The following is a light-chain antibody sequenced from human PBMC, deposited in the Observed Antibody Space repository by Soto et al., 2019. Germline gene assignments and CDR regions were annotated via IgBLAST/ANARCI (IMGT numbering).Light chain of an antibody. CDR3: QQNGRSPT. J-gene: IGKJ3*01. CDR2: DAV. Sequence: EIVLTQSPGTLSLSPGERATLSCRASRPVVRQYIAWYHQKPGQAPRLLIHDAVSRATGIPDRFSGSDSASGTDFTLFINRLEPDDCGIFYCQQNGRSPTFGPGTKVDIK. CDR1: RPVVRQY. V-gene: IGKV3-20*01.